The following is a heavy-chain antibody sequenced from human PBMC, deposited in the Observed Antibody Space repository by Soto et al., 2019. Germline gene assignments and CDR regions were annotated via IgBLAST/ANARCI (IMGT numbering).Heavy chain of an antibody. CDR3: AKRIQLWLRPGMDV. CDR1: GGSISSSNW. J-gene: IGHJ6*02. Sequence: QVQLQESGPGLVKPSGTLSLTCAVSGGSISSSNWWSWVRQPPGKGLEWIGEIYHSGSTNYNPSLNSRVTIAVDKSKNQFSLKLSSVTAADTAVYYGAKRIQLWLRPGMDVWGQGTTVTVSS. V-gene: IGHV4-4*02. D-gene: IGHD5-18*01. CDR2: IYHSGST.